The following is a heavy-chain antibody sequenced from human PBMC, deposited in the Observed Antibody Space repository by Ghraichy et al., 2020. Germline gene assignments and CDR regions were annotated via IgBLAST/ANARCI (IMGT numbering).Heavy chain of an antibody. Sequence: GALRLSCAASGFTFSSYGMHWVRQAPGKGLEWVAVIWYDGSNKYYADSVKGRFTISRDNSKNTLYLQMNSLRAEDTAVYYCARDERWARSYYFEYWGQGTLVTVSS. V-gene: IGHV3-33*01. J-gene: IGHJ4*02. CDR3: ARDERWARSYYFEY. CDR1: GFTFSSYG. D-gene: IGHD1-26*01. CDR2: IWYDGSNK.